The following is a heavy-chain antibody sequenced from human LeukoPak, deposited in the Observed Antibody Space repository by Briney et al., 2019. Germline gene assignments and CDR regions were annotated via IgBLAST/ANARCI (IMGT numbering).Heavy chain of an antibody. D-gene: IGHD6-6*01. Sequence: GSSVKVSCKASGGTFSSYAISWVRQAPGQGLEWMGGIIPIFGTANYAQKFQGRVTITTDESTSTAYMELSSLRSEDTAVYYCARENVVARGGYWFEPWGQGTLVTVSS. CDR2: IIPIFGTA. CDR3: ARENVVARGGYWFEP. V-gene: IGHV1-69*05. CDR1: GGTFSSYA. J-gene: IGHJ5*02.